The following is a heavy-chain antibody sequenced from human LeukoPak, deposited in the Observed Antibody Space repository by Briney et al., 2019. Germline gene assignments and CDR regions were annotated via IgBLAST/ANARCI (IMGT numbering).Heavy chain of an antibody. CDR3: AKSLAAGNNWFDP. Sequence: GGSLRLSCAASGFAFNYAWVSWVRQAPGKGLEWVSSISSSSTFIYYADSVKGRFAISRDNAKNSLYLQMNSLRAEDTAVYYCAKSLAAGNNWFDPWGQGTLVTVSS. CDR1: GFAFNYAW. CDR2: ISSSSTFI. V-gene: IGHV3-21*04. J-gene: IGHJ5*02. D-gene: IGHD6-13*01.